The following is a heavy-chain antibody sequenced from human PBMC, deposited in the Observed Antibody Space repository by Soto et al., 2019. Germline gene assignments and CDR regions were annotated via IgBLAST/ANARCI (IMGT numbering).Heavy chain of an antibody. V-gene: IGHV2-70*01. CDR2: IDWDDDK. CDR3: ARMRRCYYDSSGYTVPFDY. D-gene: IGHD3-22*01. Sequence: SGPTLVNPTHTLTLTCTFSGFSLSTSGMCVSWIRQPPGKALEWLALIDWDDDKYYSTSLKTRLTISKDTSKNQVVLTMTNMDPVDTATYYCARMRRCYYDSSGYTVPFDYWGQGTLVTVSS. CDR1: GFSLSTSGMC. J-gene: IGHJ4*02.